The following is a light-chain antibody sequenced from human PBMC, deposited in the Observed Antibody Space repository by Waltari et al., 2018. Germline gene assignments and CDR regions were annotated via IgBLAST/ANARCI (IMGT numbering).Light chain of an antibody. J-gene: IGKJ1*01. CDR1: QSISSY. CDR2: AAS. CDR3: QQSYSHTRT. Sequence: DIQMTQSPSSLSASVGDRVTINCRASQSISSYLNWYQQKPGKAPKLLIYAASSLQSGVPSRFSGSGSGRDFTLIISSLQPEDFATYSCQQSYSHTRTFGQGTKVEIK. V-gene: IGKV1-39*01.